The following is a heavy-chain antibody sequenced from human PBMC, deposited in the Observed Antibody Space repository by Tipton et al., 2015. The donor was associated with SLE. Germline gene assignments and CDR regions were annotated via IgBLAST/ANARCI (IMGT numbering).Heavy chain of an antibody. D-gene: IGHD3-3*01. V-gene: IGHV3-9*01. CDR1: GVTFDAYA. Sequence: SLRLSCVASGVTFDAYAMHWVWQVPGKGLEWVSGILWSIGSIGYADSVKGRFTISRDNAKNSLYLQMNSLRAEDTALYYCAKDSSVLEWLFGGFDIWGQGTMVTVSS. CDR2: ILWSIGSI. J-gene: IGHJ3*02. CDR3: AKDSSVLEWLFGGFDI.